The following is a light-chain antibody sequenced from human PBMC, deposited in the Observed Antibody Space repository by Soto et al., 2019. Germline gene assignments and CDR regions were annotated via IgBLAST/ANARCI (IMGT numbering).Light chain of an antibody. Sequence: DIVMTQAPLSLPVTPGEPASISCRSSQSLLHSDGYNHLDWYLQKPGQSPQLLIYEGSKRASGVTDRFSGSGSGTDFTLKISRVEAEDVGIYQCMQALHPPPTFGGGTKVEIK. CDR1: QSLLHSDGYNH. V-gene: IGKV2-28*01. CDR3: MQALHPPPT. CDR2: EGS. J-gene: IGKJ4*01.